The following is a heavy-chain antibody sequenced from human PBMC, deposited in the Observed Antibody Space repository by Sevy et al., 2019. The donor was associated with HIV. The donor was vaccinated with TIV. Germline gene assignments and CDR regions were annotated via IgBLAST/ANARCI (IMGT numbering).Heavy chain of an antibody. CDR3: ARLGINSSGYYYDYYYGMDV. J-gene: IGHJ6*02. CDR1: GGSISSSSYY. D-gene: IGHD3-22*01. V-gene: IGHV4-39*01. CDR2: IYYSGST. Sequence: SETLSLTCTVSGGSISSSSYYWGWIRQPPGKGLEWIGSIYYSGSTYYNPSLKSRVTISVDTSKTQFSLKLSSVTAADTAVYYCARLGINSSGYYYDYYYGMDVWGQGTTVTVSS.